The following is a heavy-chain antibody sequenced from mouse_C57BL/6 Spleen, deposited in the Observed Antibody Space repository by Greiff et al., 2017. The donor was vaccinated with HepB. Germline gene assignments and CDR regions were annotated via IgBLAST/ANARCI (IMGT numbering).Heavy chain of an antibody. CDR3: ARWGITTVVGGFDY. J-gene: IGHJ2*01. V-gene: IGHV1-72*01. Sequence: VQLQQSGAELVKPGASVKLSCKASGYTFTSYWMHWVKQRPGRGLEWIGRIDPNSGGTKYNEKFKTKATLTVDKPSSTAYMQLSSLTSEDSAVYYCARWGITTVVGGFDYWGQGTTLTVSS. CDR1: GYTFTSYW. D-gene: IGHD1-1*01. CDR2: IDPNSGGT.